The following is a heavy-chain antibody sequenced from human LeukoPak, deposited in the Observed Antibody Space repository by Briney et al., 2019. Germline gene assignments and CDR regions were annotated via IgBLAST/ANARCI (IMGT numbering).Heavy chain of an antibody. V-gene: IGHV4-39*07. CDR1: GGSISSSRYY. CDR3: ARDSLVAGMYYFDY. CDR2: IYYSGST. D-gene: IGHD6-19*01. J-gene: IGHJ4*02. Sequence: PSETLSLTCTVSGGSISSSRYYWGWIRQPPGKGLEWIGSIYYSGSTYYNPSLKSRVTISVDTSKNQFSLKLSSVTAADTAVYYCARDSLVAGMYYFDYWGQGTLVTVSS.